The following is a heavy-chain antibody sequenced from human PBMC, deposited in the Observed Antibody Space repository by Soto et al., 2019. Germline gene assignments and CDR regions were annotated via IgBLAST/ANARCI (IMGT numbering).Heavy chain of an antibody. Sequence: ASVKVSCKASGGTFSSYTISWVRQAPGQGLEWMGRIIPILGIANYAQKFQGRVTITADKSTSTAYMELSSLRSEDTAVYYCARDYTFGGVSLAFDIWGQGTMVTVSS. CDR1: GGTFSSYT. J-gene: IGHJ3*02. CDR2: IIPILGIA. D-gene: IGHD3-16*01. V-gene: IGHV1-69*04. CDR3: ARDYTFGGVSLAFDI.